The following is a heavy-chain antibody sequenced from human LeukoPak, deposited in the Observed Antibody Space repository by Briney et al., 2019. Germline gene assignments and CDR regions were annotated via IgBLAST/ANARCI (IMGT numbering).Heavy chain of an antibody. D-gene: IGHD1-26*01. CDR2: IRYDGSNK. Sequence: GGSLRLSCAASGFTFSDYYMSWIRQAPGKGLEWVAFIRYDGSNKYYADSVKGRFTISRDNFKNTLYLQMNSLRAEDTAVYYCAKDGGSYHDYWGQGTLVTVSS. CDR3: AKDGGSYHDY. CDR1: GFTFSDYY. J-gene: IGHJ4*02. V-gene: IGHV3-30*02.